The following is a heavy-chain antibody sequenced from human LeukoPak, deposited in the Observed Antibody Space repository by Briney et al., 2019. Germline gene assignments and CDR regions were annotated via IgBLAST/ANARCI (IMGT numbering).Heavy chain of an antibody. CDR1: GGTFSSYA. CDR3: AREGITMVRGVIIPSQNFDY. J-gene: IGHJ4*02. Sequence: GASVKVSCKASGGTFSSYAISWVRQAPGQGLEWMGGIIPIFGTANCAQKFQGRVTITADESTSTAYTELSSLRSEDTAVYYCAREGITMVRGVIIPSQNFDYWGQGTLVTVSS. D-gene: IGHD3-10*01. CDR2: IIPIFGTA. V-gene: IGHV1-69*13.